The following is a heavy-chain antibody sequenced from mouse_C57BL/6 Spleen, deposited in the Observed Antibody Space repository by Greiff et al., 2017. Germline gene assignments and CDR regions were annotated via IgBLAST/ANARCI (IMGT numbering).Heavy chain of an antibody. CDR3: TGGTHFDY. V-gene: IGHV14-4*01. Sequence: VQLQQSGAELVRPGASVKLSCTASGFTIKDDYMHWVKQRPEQGLEWIGGIDPENGDTEYASKFQGKATITADTSSNTAYLQLSSLTSEDTAVYYCTGGTHFDYWGQGTTLTVSA. D-gene: IGHD2-14*01. CDR1: GFTIKDDY. J-gene: IGHJ2*01. CDR2: IDPENGDT.